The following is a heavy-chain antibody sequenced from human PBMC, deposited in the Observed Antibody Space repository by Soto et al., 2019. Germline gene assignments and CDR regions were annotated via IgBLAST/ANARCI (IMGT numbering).Heavy chain of an antibody. J-gene: IGHJ4*02. CDR2: LYNDERT. CDR3: AREPLAHSYFDF. V-gene: IGHV4-4*07. CDR1: GDSASSHY. Sequence: SETLSLTCTVSGDSASSHYWSWIRQPAGKGLEWLGRLYNDERTNYNPSLKSRVTMSMDTSKNQFSLKLTSVTAADSAVYFCAREPLAHSYFDFWGQGILVTVS.